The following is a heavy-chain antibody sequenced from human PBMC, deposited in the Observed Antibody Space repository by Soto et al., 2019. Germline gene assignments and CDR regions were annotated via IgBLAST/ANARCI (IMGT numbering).Heavy chain of an antibody. V-gene: IGHV4-59*01. D-gene: IGHD2-21*02. Sequence: SETLSLTCTASGGSISSYYWSWIRQPPGKGLEWIGYIYYSGSTNYNPSLKSRVTISVDTSKNQFSLKLSSVTAADTAVYYCARGAYCGGDCYAEYFQHWGQGTLVTVSS. J-gene: IGHJ1*01. CDR3: ARGAYCGGDCYAEYFQH. CDR2: IYYSGST. CDR1: GGSISSYY.